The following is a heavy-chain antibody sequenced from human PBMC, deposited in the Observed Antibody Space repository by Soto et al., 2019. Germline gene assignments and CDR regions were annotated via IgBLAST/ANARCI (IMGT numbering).Heavy chain of an antibody. CDR3: ARSWYSTTRYFDF. J-gene: IGHJ2*01. V-gene: IGHV1-18*01. CDR1: GYTFTSYG. CDR2: ISAHNGNT. Sequence: QVQLVQSGPEVKRPGASVKVSCKPSGYTFTSYGISWVRQAPGQGLEWMGWISAHNGNTNYAQKVQVRVTRTTNTSTSTAYMELTSLRSDDTAVYYGARSWYSTTRYFDFWGRGTLVTVSS. D-gene: IGHD1-26*01.